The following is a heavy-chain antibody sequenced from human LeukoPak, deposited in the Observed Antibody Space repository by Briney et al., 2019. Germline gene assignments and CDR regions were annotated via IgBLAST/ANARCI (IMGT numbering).Heavy chain of an antibody. Sequence: GGSLRLSCAASGFTFSSYWMSWVRQAPGKGLEWVANIKQDGSEKYYVDSVKGRFTISRDNAKNSLYLQMNSLRAEDTAVYYCARVYYDFWSGYKGGYFDYWGQGTLVTVSS. D-gene: IGHD3-3*01. CDR2: IKQDGSEK. J-gene: IGHJ4*02. V-gene: IGHV3-7*01. CDR1: GFTFSSYW. CDR3: ARVYYDFWSGYKGGYFDY.